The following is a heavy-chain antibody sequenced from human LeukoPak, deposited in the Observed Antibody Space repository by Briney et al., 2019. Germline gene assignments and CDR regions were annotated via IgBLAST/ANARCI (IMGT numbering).Heavy chain of an antibody. D-gene: IGHD3-9*01. J-gene: IGHJ3*02. CDR3: AATKYYDILTGYPTPGAFDI. Sequence: GASVKVSCKVSGYTLTELSMHWVRQAPGKGLEWMGGFDPEDGETIYAQKFQGRVTMTEDTSTDTAYMELSSLRSEDTAVYYCAATKYYDILTGYPTPGAFDIWGQGTMVTVSS. CDR2: FDPEDGET. V-gene: IGHV1-24*01. CDR1: GYTLTELS.